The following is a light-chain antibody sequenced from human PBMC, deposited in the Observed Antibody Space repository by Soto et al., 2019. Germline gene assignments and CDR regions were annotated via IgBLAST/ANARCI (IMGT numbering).Light chain of an antibody. CDR2: DVS. Sequence: QSALTQPASVSGSPGPSITISCTGTSSDVGGYNYVSWYQQHPGKAPKLMIYDVSNRPSGVSNRFSGSKSGNTASLTISGLQADDEADYYCSSYTSSSTLVVFGGGTKLTVL. J-gene: IGLJ2*01. V-gene: IGLV2-14*01. CDR3: SSYTSSSTLVV. CDR1: SSDVGGYNY.